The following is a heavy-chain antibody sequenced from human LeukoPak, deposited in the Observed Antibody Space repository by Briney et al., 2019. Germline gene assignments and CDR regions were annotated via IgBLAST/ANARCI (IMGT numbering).Heavy chain of an antibody. Sequence: GGSLRLSCAASGFNFDDHAMHWVRQAPGKDLEWVSLISWDGDNTYYADSVKGRFTISRDNSKSSLYLQMNSLRAEDTALYYCTRDIGSGNYYFFDYWGQGTLVTVSS. CDR2: ISWDGDNT. CDR3: TRDIGSGNYYFFDY. J-gene: IGHJ4*02. V-gene: IGHV3-43D*03. D-gene: IGHD1-26*01. CDR1: GFNFDDHA.